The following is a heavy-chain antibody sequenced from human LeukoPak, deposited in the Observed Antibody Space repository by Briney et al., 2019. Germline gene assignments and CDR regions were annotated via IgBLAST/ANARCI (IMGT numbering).Heavy chain of an antibody. V-gene: IGHV3-66*01. CDR3: VRDRWPGLGDF. D-gene: IGHD6-19*01. J-gene: IGHJ6*02. CDR2: AYSGGLT. CDR1: GFIVSENY. Sequence: TGGSLRLSCAASGFIVSENYMSWVRQAPGKGLEWVSTAYSGGLTFYADPVKGRFTISRDNSKNTLYLQMSSLRAEDTAVYYCVRDRWPGLGDFWGQGTTVTVSS.